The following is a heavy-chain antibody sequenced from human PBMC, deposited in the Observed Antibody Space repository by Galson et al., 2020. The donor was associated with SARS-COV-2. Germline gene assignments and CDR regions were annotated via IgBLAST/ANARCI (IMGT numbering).Heavy chain of an antibody. CDR1: GGSISSGDYY. Sequence: RLSETLSLTCTVSGGSISSGDYYWSWIRQPPGKGLEWIGYIYYSGNTYYNPSLKSRVTISLDTSKNQFSLKLSSVTAADTAVYYCGRALQSITLFGVLKMYYFDYWGQGTLVTVSS. V-gene: IGHV4-30-4*01. D-gene: IGHD3-3*01. CDR3: GRALQSITLFGVLKMYYFDY. J-gene: IGHJ4*02. CDR2: IYYSGNT.